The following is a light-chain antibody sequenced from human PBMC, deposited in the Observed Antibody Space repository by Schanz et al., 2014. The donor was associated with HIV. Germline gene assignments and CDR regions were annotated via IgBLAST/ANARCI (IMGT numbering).Light chain of an antibody. V-gene: IGKV4-1*01. CDR3: HQYYIAPHT. CDR2: WAY. J-gene: IGKJ2*01. Sequence: DILMTQSPDSLAVSLGERATINCKSSQSILFSSNNRNYLAWYQQKPGQPPKLLFYWAYIRESGVPDRFSASGSWTDFTLTISSLQAEDVSVYSCHQYYIAPHTFGQGTKLEI. CDR1: QSILFSSNNRNY.